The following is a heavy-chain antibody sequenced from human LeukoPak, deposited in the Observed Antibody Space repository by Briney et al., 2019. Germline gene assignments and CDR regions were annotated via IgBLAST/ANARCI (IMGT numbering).Heavy chain of an antibody. Sequence: GGSLRLSCAASGFTFSNYWMHWVRQAPGKGLVWVSRINSDGINTSYADSVKGRFTISRDNSKNTLYLQMNSLRAEDTAVYYCASWGSVGYYYYMDVWGKGTTVTISS. J-gene: IGHJ6*03. CDR3: ASWGSVGYYYYMDV. CDR2: INSDGINT. V-gene: IGHV3-74*01. D-gene: IGHD3-16*01. CDR1: GFTFSNYW.